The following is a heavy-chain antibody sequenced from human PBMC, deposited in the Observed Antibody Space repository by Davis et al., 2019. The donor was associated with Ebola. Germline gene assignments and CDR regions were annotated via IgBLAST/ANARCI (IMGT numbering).Heavy chain of an antibody. CDR1: GYTFTSYG. CDR3: ARGPHPVIVGGRGEDY. Sequence: ASVKVSCKASGYTFTSYGISWVRQAPGQGLEWMGWISAYNGNTNYAQKLQGRVTMTRDTSRSTAYMELSSLRSDDTAVYYCARGPHPVIVGGRGEDYWGQGTLVTVSS. V-gene: IGHV1-18*01. D-gene: IGHD1-26*01. CDR2: ISAYNGNT. J-gene: IGHJ4*02.